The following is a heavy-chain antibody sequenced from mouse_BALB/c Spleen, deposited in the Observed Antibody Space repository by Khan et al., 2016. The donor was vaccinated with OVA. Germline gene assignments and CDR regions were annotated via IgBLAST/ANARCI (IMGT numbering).Heavy chain of an antibody. Sequence: QIQLVQSGPELKKPGETVKISCKASGHTFTKYGMNWVKQAPGKGLKWMGWINTYTGEPTYADDFNGRFAFSLETSTSTAYLQINNLKNQATATXFCARPPYFSYVMDNWGQGTSVTVSS. CDR3: ARPPYFSYVMDN. D-gene: IGHD2-10*01. V-gene: IGHV9-3-1*01. CDR2: INTYTGEP. CDR1: GHTFTKYG. J-gene: IGHJ4*01.